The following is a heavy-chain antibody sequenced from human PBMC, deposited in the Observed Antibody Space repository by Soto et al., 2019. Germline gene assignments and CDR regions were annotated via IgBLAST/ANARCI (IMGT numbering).Heavy chain of an antibody. CDR3: ATRDTGRLY. V-gene: IGHV4-4*02. Sequence: QVQLQESGPGLVKPSGTLSLPCAVSGVSIGSHDWWTWFRQPPGKGLEWIGESHQSGNTNYNSSLESRVTLSLDKATNHFSLQLSSVAVADTAVYYCATRDTGRLYWGQGTLVTVSA. CDR1: GVSIGSHDW. J-gene: IGHJ4*02. CDR2: SHQSGNT. D-gene: IGHD5-18*01.